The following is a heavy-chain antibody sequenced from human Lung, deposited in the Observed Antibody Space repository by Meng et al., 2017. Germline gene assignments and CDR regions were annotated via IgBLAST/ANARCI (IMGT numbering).Heavy chain of an antibody. D-gene: IGHD3-16*01. CDR2: MNPNSGNT. J-gene: IGHJ5*02. CDR3: ARGLLRHIGGNWIDP. V-gene: IGHV1-8*01. CDR1: GHTFTSYD. Sequence: QVQLVQSGDEVKKPGASVKVSGKASGHTFTSYDINWVRQATGQGLEWMGWMNPNSGNTGYAQKFQGRVTMTRNTSISTAYMELSSLRSEDTAVYYCARGLLRHIGGNWIDPWGQGTLVTVSS.